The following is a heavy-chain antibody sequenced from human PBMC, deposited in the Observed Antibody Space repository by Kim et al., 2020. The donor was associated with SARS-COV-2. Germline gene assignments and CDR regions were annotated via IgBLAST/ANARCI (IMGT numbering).Heavy chain of an antibody. V-gene: IGHV3-30*18. D-gene: IGHD2-8*01. Sequence: GGSLRLSCAASGFTFSSYGMHWVRQAPGKGLEWVAVISYDGSNKYYADSVKGRFTISRDNSKNTLYLQMNSLRAEDTAVYYCAKDNMEYAPYYYYGMDVWGQGTTVTVSS. J-gene: IGHJ6*02. CDR2: ISYDGSNK. CDR3: AKDNMEYAPYYYYGMDV. CDR1: GFTFSSYG.